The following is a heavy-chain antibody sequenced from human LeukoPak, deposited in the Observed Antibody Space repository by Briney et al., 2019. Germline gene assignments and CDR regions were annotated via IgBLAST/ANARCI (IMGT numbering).Heavy chain of an antibody. CDR3: ARITVIRVAAMDV. J-gene: IGHJ6*03. D-gene: IGHD3-10*01. V-gene: IGHV3-7*01. CDR2: MKQDGSEK. Sequence: GGSLRLSCAASGFTFSSYWMSWVRQAPGKGLEWVANMKQDGSEKYYVDSVKGRFTISRDNAKNSLYLQMNSLSSEDTAVYYCARITVIRVAAMDVWGKGTTVTISS. CDR1: GFTFSSYW.